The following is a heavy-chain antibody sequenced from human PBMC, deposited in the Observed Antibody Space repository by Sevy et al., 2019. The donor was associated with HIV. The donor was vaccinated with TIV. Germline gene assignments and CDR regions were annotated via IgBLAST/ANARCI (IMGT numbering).Heavy chain of an antibody. J-gene: IGHJ6*03. CDR3: AKGGGGHYDPDEIAYYFYYYNMDV. V-gene: IGHV3-23*01. D-gene: IGHD3-22*01. Sequence: GGSLRLSCAVSGFSFDSYGMTWVRQAPGKGLEWVSAISGSGTRTYYADSVKGRFIISRDNSKNTLDLPMNSLRAEDTVHYYCAKGGGGHYDPDEIAYYFYYYNMDVWGKGTTVTVSS. CDR1: GFSFDSYG. CDR2: ISGSGTRT.